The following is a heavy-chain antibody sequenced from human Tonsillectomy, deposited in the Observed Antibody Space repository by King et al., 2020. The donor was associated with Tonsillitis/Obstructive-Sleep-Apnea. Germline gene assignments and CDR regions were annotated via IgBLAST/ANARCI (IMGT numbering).Heavy chain of an antibody. Sequence: EVQLVESGGGLVQPGGSLRLSRAASGFTFTSYWMSWVRQAPGKGLEWVANIHQDGREKYYVNSVKGRFTISRDNAKDSLYLQMNSLRAEDTAVYYCVRDRDKGDYVDFWGQGILVTVSS. J-gene: IGHJ4*02. CDR2: IHQDGREK. V-gene: IGHV3-7*04. CDR1: GFTFTSYW. CDR3: VRDRDKGDYVDF. D-gene: IGHD4/OR15-4a*01.